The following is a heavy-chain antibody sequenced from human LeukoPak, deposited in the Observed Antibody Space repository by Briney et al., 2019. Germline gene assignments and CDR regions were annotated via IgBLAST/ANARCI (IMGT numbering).Heavy chain of an antibody. CDR3: ARGSSWPLID. CDR1: GGSFSGYY. D-gene: IGHD6-13*01. V-gene: IGHV4-34*01. Sequence: PSETLSLTCAVYGGSFSGYYWSWIRQPPGKGLEWIGEINHSGSTNYNPSLKSRVTISVDTSKNQFSLQLNSVTPEDTAVYYCARGSSWPLIDWGQGTLVTVSS. CDR2: INHSGST. J-gene: IGHJ4*02.